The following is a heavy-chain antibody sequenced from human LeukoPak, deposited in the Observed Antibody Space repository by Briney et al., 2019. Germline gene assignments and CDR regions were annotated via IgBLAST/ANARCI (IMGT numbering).Heavy chain of an antibody. V-gene: IGHV4-30-4*08. J-gene: IGHJ6*03. CDR3: ARGRVFGELSLNYYSYYMDV. D-gene: IGHD3-10*01. CDR2: IYYSGST. Sequence: SETLSLTCTVSGGSISSGDYYWSWIRQPPGKGLEWIGYIYYSGSTYYNPSLKSRIAMSVDTSMNQFSLKLNSVTAADTAVYYCARGRVFGELSLNYYSYYMDVWGKGTTVTVSS. CDR1: GGSISSGDYY.